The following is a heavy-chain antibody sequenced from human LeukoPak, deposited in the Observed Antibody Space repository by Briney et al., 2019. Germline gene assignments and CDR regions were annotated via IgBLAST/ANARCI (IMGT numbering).Heavy chain of an antibody. J-gene: IGHJ6*03. D-gene: IGHD2-21*02. CDR1: GFTFSSYA. V-gene: IGHV3-30*04. CDR2: ISYDGSNK. CDR3: ARGDPENYYYYYMDV. Sequence: PGGSLRLSCAASGFTFSSYAMHWVRQAPGKGLEWVAVISYDGSNKNYADSVKGRFTISRDNAKNSLYLQMNSLRAEDTAVYYCARGDPENYYYYYMDVWGKGTTVTVSS.